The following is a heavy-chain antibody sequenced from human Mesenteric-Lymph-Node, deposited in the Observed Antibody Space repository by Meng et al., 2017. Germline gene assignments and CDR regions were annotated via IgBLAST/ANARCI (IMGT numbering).Heavy chain of an antibody. D-gene: IGHD5-18*01. CDR1: GFTFSSYS. V-gene: IGHV3-21*01. J-gene: IGHJ4*02. Sequence: GESLKISCAASGFTFSSYSMNWVRQAPGKGLEWVSSISSSSSYIYYADSVKGRFTISRDNAKNSLYLQMNSLRAEDTAVYYCASHVDTAMVTVYWGQGTLVTVSS. CDR3: ASHVDTAMVTVY. CDR2: ISSSSSYI.